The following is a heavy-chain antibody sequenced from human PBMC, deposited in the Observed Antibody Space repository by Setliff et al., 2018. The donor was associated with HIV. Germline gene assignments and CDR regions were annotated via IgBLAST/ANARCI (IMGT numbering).Heavy chain of an antibody. J-gene: IGHJ6*03. Sequence: GASVKVSCKASGFTSTSYDINWVRQATGQGLEWMGWMNPDSGNTGSAQNFQGRLTITWNTSISTAYMELGSLGFDDTAVYFCARTRSGGSSVYYYYYTDVWGQGTAVTVSS. CDR2: MNPDSGNT. CDR3: ARTRSGGSSVYYYYYTDV. V-gene: IGHV1-8*01. D-gene: IGHD2-15*01. CDR1: GFTSTSYD.